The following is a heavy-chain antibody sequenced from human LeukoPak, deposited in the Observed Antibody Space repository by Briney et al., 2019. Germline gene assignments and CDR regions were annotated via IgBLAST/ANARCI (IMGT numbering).Heavy chain of an antibody. D-gene: IGHD1-1*01. Sequence: GGSLRLSCAASGFTFSSYAMSWVRQAPGKGLEWVSAISGSGGSTYYADSVKRRFTVSRDNSKNTLDLQMSSLRVEDTAVYYCARERTTYYYYGMDVWGKGTTVTVCS. V-gene: IGHV3-23*01. CDR1: GFTFSSYA. CDR2: ISGSGGST. CDR3: ARERTTYYYYGMDV. J-gene: IGHJ6*04.